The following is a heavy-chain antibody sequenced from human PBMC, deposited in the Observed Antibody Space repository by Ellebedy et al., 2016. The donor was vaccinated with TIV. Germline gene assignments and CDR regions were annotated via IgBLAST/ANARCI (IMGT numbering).Heavy chain of an antibody. Sequence: GGSLRLSCAASGFTFSSYAMSWVRQAPGKGLEWVANIKQDGSEKYYMDSVKGRFSISRDNAKNSLYVQMNSLRDEDTAVYYCARDQWLGRAYYFDSWGQGTLVTVSS. CDR2: IKQDGSEK. D-gene: IGHD6-19*01. J-gene: IGHJ4*02. CDR1: GFTFSSYA. V-gene: IGHV3-7*01. CDR3: ARDQWLGRAYYFDS.